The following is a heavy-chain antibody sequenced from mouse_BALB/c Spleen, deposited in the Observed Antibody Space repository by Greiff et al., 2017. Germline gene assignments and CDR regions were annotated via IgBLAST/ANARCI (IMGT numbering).Heavy chain of an antibody. CDR1: GFTFSSFG. CDR3: ARGVWYFDV. V-gene: IGHV5-17*02. J-gene: IGHJ1*01. CDR2: ISSGSSTI. Sequence: EVKLVESGGGLVQPGGSRKLSCAASGFTFSSFGMHWVRQAPEKGLEWVAYISSGSSTIYYADTVKGRFTISRDNPKNTLFLQMTSLRSEDTAMYYCARGVWYFDVWGAGTTVTVSS.